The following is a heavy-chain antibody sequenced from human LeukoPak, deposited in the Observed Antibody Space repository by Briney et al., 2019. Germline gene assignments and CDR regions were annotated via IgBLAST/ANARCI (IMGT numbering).Heavy chain of an antibody. V-gene: IGHV3-23*01. Sequence: GGSLRLSCAASGFSFSGHAMTWVRQAPGKGLEWVSTVSGSGGTTYYADSVKGRFTISRDNSKNMLYLQMNGLRADDTAVYYCAKERSGSPSDYWGQGTLVTVSS. CDR2: VSGSGGTT. D-gene: IGHD3-10*01. CDR1: GFSFSGHA. CDR3: AKERSGSPSDY. J-gene: IGHJ4*02.